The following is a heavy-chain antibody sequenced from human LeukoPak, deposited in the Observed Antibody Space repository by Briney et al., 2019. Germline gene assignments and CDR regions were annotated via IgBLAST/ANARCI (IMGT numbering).Heavy chain of an antibody. CDR2: ISNDSSDI. J-gene: IGHJ4*02. D-gene: IGHD6-6*01. V-gene: IGHV3-21*01. CDR1: GFTFSDYR. CDR3: ARDDPGLIAPLHY. Sequence: GGSLRLSCAASGFTFSDYRMNWVRQAPGKGLEWVSSISNDSSDIYFADSVKGRFTISRDNAKNSLYLQMNSLRAEDTAVYYCARDDPGLIAPLHYWGQGTLVTVSS.